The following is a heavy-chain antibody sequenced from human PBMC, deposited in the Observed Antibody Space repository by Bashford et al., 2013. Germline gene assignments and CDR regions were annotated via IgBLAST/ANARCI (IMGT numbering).Heavy chain of an antibody. CDR3: ARHIGVTKVRYYYGMDV. D-gene: IGHD4-17*01. CDR2: IYPEDSET. Sequence: VRQMPGKGLEWMGFIYPEDSETRYSPSFQGQVTISADKSISTAYLQWSSLKASDTAMYYCARHIGVTKVRYYYGMDVWGQGTTVTVSS. V-gene: IGHV5-51*01. J-gene: IGHJ6*02.